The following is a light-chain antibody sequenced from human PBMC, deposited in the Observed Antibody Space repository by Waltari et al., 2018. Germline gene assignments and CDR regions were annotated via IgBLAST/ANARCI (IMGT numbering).Light chain of an antibody. J-gene: IGKJ2*01. V-gene: IGKV3-15*01. Sequence: IVMTQSPATLSVSPGERVTLSCRASPSVRSNLDWCQPKPGHAPRVLIYAASTRATGIPAGFSGSGSGTEFTLTISSLQSEDFAVYYCQQYNNWPPMYTFGQVTKLEIK. CDR2: AAS. CDR1: PSVRSN. CDR3: QQYNNWPPMYT.